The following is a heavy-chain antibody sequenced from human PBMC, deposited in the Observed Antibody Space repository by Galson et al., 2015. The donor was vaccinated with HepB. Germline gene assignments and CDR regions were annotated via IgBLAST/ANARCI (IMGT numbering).Heavy chain of an antibody. CDR1: GGTFGSYG. CDR3: ARDPRIGEIDPYYYYGMDV. D-gene: IGHD1-14*01. CDR2: IIPTLGRT. V-gene: IGHV1-69*10. J-gene: IGHJ6*02. Sequence: SVKVSCKASGGTFGSYGISWVRQAPRRGLEWMGVIIPTLGRTKYTQKFQGRVTLTADESTRTAYMELRSLRSEDTAVYYCARDPRIGEIDPYYYYGMDVWGQGTTVTVSS.